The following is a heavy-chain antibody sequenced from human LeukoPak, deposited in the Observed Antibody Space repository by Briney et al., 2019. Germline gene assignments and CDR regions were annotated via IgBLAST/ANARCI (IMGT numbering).Heavy chain of an antibody. Sequence: GGSLRLSCAASGFTFSSYSMNWVRQAPGKGLEWVSSISSSSSYIYYADSVKGRFTISRDNAKNSLYLQMNSLRAEDTAVYYCARDGDLAAAGTVDYWGQGTLATVSS. CDR2: ISSSSSYI. CDR1: GFTFSSYS. CDR3: ARDGDLAAAGTVDY. J-gene: IGHJ4*02. D-gene: IGHD6-13*01. V-gene: IGHV3-21*01.